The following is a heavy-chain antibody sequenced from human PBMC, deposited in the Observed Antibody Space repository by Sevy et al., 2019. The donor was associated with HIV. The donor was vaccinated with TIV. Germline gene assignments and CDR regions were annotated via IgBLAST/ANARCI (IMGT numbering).Heavy chain of an antibody. D-gene: IGHD3-22*01. V-gene: IGHV1-8*03. CDR3: ARVEGYYFDAFDI. Sequence: ASVKVSCKASGYTFTSYDINWVRQATGQGLEWMGWRNPNNGNTGYAQQFLGRVTFTLNTSISTAYMELSSLRSEDTAMYYCARVEGYYFDAFDIWGQGTVVTVSS. CDR1: GYTFTSYD. J-gene: IGHJ3*02. CDR2: RNPNNGNT.